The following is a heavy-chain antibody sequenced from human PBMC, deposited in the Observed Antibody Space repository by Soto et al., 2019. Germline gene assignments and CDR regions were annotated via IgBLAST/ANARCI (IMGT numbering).Heavy chain of an antibody. V-gene: IGHV4-30-2*01. CDR3: AREQDWTTDY. Sequence: SETLSLTCAVSGFSISSGGYSWSWIRQPPGKGLEWIGYIYHSGSTYYNPSLKSRVTISVDRSKNQFSLKLSSVTAEDTAVYYCAREQDWTTDYWGQGTLVTVSS. CDR2: IYHSGST. J-gene: IGHJ4*02. D-gene: IGHD1-1*01. CDR1: GFSISSGGYS.